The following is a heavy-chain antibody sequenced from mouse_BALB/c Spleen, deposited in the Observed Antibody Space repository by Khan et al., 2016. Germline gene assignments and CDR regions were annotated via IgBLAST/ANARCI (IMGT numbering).Heavy chain of an antibody. CDR2: INTYTGES. J-gene: IGHJ3*01. V-gene: IGHV9-3-1*01. CDR1: GYTFTNYG. D-gene: IGHD2-13*01. Sequence: QIQLVQSGPELKKPGETVKISCKASGYTFTNYGMNWVKQAPGKGLKWMGWINTYTGESTYADDFKGRFAITLQTSASTAYLQFNNLKNEDTAAYFCAIGGDYGGFASWGQGTLVTVSA. CDR3: AIGGDYGGFAS.